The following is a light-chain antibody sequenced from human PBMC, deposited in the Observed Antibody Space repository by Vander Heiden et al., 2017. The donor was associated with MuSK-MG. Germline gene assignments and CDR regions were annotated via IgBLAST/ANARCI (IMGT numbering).Light chain of an antibody. CDR2: AAS. CDR1: QCISSY. Sequence: AIRMTQYPSSFSASTGDRVTITCRASQCISSYLAWYQQKPGKAPKLLIYAASTLQSGVPSRFSGSGSGTDFTLTISCLQSEDFATYYCQQYYSYPWTFGQGTKVEIK. CDR3: QQYYSYPWT. V-gene: IGKV1-8*01. J-gene: IGKJ1*01.